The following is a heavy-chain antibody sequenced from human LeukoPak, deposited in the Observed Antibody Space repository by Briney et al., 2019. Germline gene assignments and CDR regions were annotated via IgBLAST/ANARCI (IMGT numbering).Heavy chain of an antibody. CDR2: IYYSGST. Sequence: PSETLSLTCPVSGGSVSSGSYYWSWIRQPPGKGLEWIGYIYYSGSTNYNPSLKSRVTISVDTSKNQFSLKLSSVTAADTAVYYCARYSGYYLSYFDYWGQGTLVTVSS. V-gene: IGHV4-61*01. J-gene: IGHJ4*02. CDR1: GGSVSSGSYY. CDR3: ARYSGYYLSYFDY. D-gene: IGHD3-22*01.